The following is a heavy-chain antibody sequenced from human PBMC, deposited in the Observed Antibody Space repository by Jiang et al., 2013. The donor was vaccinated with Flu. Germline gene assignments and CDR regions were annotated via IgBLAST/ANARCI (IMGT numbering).Heavy chain of an antibody. CDR2: ISAYNGNT. Sequence: GAEVKKPGASVKVSCKASGYTFTSYGISWVRQAPGQGLEWMGWISAYNGNTNYAQKFQGRVTMTRDTSTSTVYMELSSLRSEDMAVYYCAREQSGGYWFDPWGQGTLVIVSS. D-gene: IGHD3-10*01. V-gene: IGHV1-18*03. CDR3: AREQSGGYWFDP. J-gene: IGHJ5*02. CDR1: GYTFTSYG.